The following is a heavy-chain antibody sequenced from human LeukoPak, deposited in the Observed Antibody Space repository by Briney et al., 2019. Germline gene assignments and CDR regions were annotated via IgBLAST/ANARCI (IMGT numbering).Heavy chain of an antibody. Sequence: SVKVSCKASGGTFSSYAIRWVRQAPGQGLEWMGGIIPIFGTANYAQKFQGRVTITADESTSTAYMELSSLRSEDTAVYYCARNYYDSSGYYFIPNFDYWGQGTLVTVSS. CDR3: ARNYYDSSGYYFIPNFDY. CDR1: GGTFSSYA. V-gene: IGHV1-69*01. J-gene: IGHJ4*02. D-gene: IGHD3-22*01. CDR2: IIPIFGTA.